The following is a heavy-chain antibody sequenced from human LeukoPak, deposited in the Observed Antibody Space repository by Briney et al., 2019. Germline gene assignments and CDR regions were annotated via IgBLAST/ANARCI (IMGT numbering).Heavy chain of an antibody. D-gene: IGHD5-18*01. V-gene: IGHV5-10-1*01. CDR2: IDPSDSYT. CDR3: ARGGGYSFGLDF. CDR1: GYSFTSYW. Sequence: GESLRISCKGSGYSFTSYWISWVGQLPGKGLEWMGRIDPSDSYTNYNPSFQGHVTISADKSSNTAYLQWSSLQASDTATYYCARGGGYSFGLDFWAQGILVTVSS. J-gene: IGHJ4*02.